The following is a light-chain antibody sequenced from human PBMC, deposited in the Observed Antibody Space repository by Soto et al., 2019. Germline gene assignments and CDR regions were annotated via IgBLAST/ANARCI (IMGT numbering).Light chain of an antibody. CDR3: SSYAASNNFYFV. J-gene: IGLJ3*02. CDR2: EVT. CDR1: SSDVGGYNY. V-gene: IGLV2-8*01. Sequence: QSVLTQPPSASGSPGQSVTISCTGTSSDVGGYNYVSWYQQYPGRAPKLMIYEVTKRPSWVPDRFSGSKSGNTASLTVSGLQAEDEADYYCSSYAASNNFYFVFGGGTKVTVL.